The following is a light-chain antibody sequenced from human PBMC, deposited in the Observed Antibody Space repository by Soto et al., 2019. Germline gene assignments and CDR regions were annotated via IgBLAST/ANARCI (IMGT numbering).Light chain of an antibody. CDR1: SSDVGGYNY. Sequence: QSALTQPPSASGSPGQSVTISCTGTSSDVGGYNYVSWYQQHPGKAPKLMIYEVSKRPSGVPDRFSGSQCGNTASLAVSGLQADDEADYYCSSYAGSLYVFGTGTKLTVL. CDR2: EVS. V-gene: IGLV2-8*01. CDR3: SSYAGSLYV. J-gene: IGLJ1*01.